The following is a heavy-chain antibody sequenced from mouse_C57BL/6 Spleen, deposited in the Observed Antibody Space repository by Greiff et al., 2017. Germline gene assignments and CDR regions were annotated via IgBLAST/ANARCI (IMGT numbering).Heavy chain of an antibody. CDR2: ISSTSNNYAT. CDR1: GFSFNTYS. J-gene: IGHJ1*03. V-gene: IGHV10-1*01. Sequence: DVQLQESGAGLVQPKGSLKLSCAASGFSFNTYSMNWVRQAPGKGLEWVARISSTSNNYATYYAVSVKDRLTISTADSETMLSQQMNNLKAEDTAIYYCGRLGSSYGYWYFDVWGTGATVTVST. CDR3: GRLGSSYGYWYFDV. D-gene: IGHD1-1*01.